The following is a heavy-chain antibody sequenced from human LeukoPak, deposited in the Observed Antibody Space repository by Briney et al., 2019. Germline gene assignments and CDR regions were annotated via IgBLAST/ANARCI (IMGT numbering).Heavy chain of an antibody. V-gene: IGHV3-23*01. CDR2: ISGSGGST. Sequence: GGSLRLSCAASGFTFSSYAMSWVRQAPGKGLEWVSAISGSGGSTYYADSVKGRFTISRDNSKNTLYLQMNSLRAEDTAVYHCANDYGDYVIDADYWGQGTLVTVSS. J-gene: IGHJ4*02. CDR3: ANDYGDYVIDADY. CDR1: GFTFSSYA. D-gene: IGHD4-17*01.